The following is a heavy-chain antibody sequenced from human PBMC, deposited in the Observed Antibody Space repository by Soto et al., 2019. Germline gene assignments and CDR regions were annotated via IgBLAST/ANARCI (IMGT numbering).Heavy chain of an antibody. CDR1: GYTFTSYY. CDR3: ARDCSMVRGVMDY. J-gene: IGHJ4*02. D-gene: IGHD3-10*01. Sequence: QVQLVQSGAEVKKPGASVKVSCKASGYTFTSYYMHWVRQAPGQGLAWMGIINPSGGSTSYAQKIQGRVTMTSEKSTRTVYRELSSLRSEDTAVYYCARDCSMVRGVMDYWGQGTLVTVSS. V-gene: IGHV1-46*01. CDR2: INPSGGST.